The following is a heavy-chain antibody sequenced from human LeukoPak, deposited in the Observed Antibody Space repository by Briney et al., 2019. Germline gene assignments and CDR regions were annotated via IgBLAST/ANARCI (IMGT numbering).Heavy chain of an antibody. CDR1: GGSISSSSYY. J-gene: IGHJ4*02. Sequence: SETLSLTCTVSGGSISSSSYYWGWIRQHPGKGLEWIGYIYYSGSTYYNPSLKSRVTISVDTSKNQFSLKLSSVTAADTAVYYCARVRAVAGTAWYYFDYWGQGTLVTVSS. CDR3: ARVRAVAGTAWYYFDY. CDR2: IYYSGST. D-gene: IGHD6-19*01. V-gene: IGHV4-31*03.